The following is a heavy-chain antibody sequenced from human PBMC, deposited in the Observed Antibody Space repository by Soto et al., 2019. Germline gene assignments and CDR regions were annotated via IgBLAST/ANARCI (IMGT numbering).Heavy chain of an antibody. CDR1: GGTFNSFA. CDR2: ITPIVGTV. J-gene: IGHJ6*02. V-gene: IGHV1-69*06. CDR3: ARGHCSGGSCYRHYYYGMDV. D-gene: IGHD2-15*01. Sequence: SVKVSCKASGGTFNSFAFSWVRQAPGQGLEWMGGITPIVGTVNYAQKFQGRVTITADKSTSTAYMELSSLRSEDTAVYYCARGHCSGGSCYRHYYYGMDVWGQGTTVTVSS.